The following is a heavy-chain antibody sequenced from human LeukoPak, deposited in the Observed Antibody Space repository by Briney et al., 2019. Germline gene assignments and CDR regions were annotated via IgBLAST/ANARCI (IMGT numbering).Heavy chain of an antibody. Sequence: GGALEISWKGSGYRFNSYCIGWVRQVPGKGLEWMGIIYPGDSGPTYSPSFQGQVTISVDKSINTAYLQWSSLQASDTAMYYCGMSGDRVPLQDDVFDVWGQGTMVTVST. CDR2: IYPGDSGP. J-gene: IGHJ3*01. CDR1: GYRFNSYC. CDR3: GMSGDRVPLQDDVFDV. V-gene: IGHV5-51*01. D-gene: IGHD1-26*01.